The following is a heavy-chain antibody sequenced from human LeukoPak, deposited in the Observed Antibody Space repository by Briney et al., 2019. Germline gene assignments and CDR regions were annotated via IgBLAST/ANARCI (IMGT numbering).Heavy chain of an antibody. CDR1: GCNFIKYT. J-gene: IGHJ4*02. D-gene: IGHD3-16*01. V-gene: IGHV1-3*01. CDR2: TNPDSGNV. Sequence: GASMKLSCKAFGCNFIKYTIHWVRQAPGQRLEWMGWTNPDSGNVRYSQTLQDRVTISSDTSATTAYMELSSLTSEDTAVYFCARGSTSDWPFDYWGQGTLVTVSS. CDR3: ARGSTSDWPFDY.